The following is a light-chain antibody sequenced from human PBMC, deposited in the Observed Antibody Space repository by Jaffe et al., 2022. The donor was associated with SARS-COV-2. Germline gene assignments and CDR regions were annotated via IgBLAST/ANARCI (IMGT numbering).Light chain of an antibody. Sequence: DIQMTQSPSTLSASVGDRVTITCRASQTISNWLAWYQQKPGKAPKLLIYKASSLESGVPSRFSGSGSGTEFTLTISSLQPDDSATYYCQQYYSYSTFGQGTKLEIK. CDR3: QQYYSYST. V-gene: IGKV1-5*03. CDR1: QTISNW. CDR2: KAS. J-gene: IGKJ2*01.